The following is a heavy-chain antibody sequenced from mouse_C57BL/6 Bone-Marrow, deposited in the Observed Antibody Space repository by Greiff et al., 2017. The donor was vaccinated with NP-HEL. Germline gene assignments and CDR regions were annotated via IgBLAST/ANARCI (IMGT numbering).Heavy chain of an antibody. Sequence: VQLKESGGGLVQPGGSMKLSCAASGFTFSDAWMDWVRQSPEKGLEWVAEIRNKANNHATYYAESVKGRFTISRDDSKSSVYLQMNSLRAEDTGIYYCTRADGRRYFDVWGTGTTVTVSS. CDR3: TRADGRRYFDV. J-gene: IGHJ1*03. V-gene: IGHV6-6*01. CDR1: GFTFSDAW. CDR2: IRNKANNHAT. D-gene: IGHD2-3*01.